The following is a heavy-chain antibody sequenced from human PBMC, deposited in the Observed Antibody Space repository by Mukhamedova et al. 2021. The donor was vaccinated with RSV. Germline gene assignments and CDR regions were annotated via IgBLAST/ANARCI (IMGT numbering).Heavy chain of an antibody. V-gene: IGHV3-23*01. Sequence: AEYMGGRFTISRDNSKNTLYLQMNSLRAEDTAVYYCAKGPLRTHRYYYYMDVWGKGTTVTVSS. J-gene: IGHJ6*03. CDR3: AKGPLRTHRYYYYMDV. D-gene: IGHD3-16*01.